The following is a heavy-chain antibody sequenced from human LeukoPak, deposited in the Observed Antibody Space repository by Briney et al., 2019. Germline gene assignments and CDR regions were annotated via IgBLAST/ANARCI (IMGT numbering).Heavy chain of an antibody. D-gene: IGHD4-17*01. Sequence: GGSLRLSCAASGFTFSSYEMNWVRQAPGKGLEWVSSISSSSSYIYYADSVKGRFTISRDNAKNSLYLQMNSLRAEDTAVYYCAPFEWGYGQINYFDYWGQGTLVTVSS. CDR3: APFEWGYGQINYFDY. J-gene: IGHJ4*02. CDR2: ISSSSSYI. CDR1: GFTFSSYE. V-gene: IGHV3-21*01.